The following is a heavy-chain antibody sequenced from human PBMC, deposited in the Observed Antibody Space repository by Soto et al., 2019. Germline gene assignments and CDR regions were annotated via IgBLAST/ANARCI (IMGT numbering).Heavy chain of an antibody. J-gene: IGHJ6*02. V-gene: IGHV1-3*01. CDR1: GYTFTSYA. CDR2: INAGNGNT. Sequence: ASVKVSCKASGYTFTSYAMHWVRQAPGQRLEWMGWINAGNGNTKYSQKFQGRVTITRDTSASTAYMELSSLRSEDRAVYYCASTLTRSGYGSSSHLRNYYYYYGMDVWGQGTTVTVSS. CDR3: ASTLTRSGYGSSSHLRNYYYYYGMDV. D-gene: IGHD5-12*01.